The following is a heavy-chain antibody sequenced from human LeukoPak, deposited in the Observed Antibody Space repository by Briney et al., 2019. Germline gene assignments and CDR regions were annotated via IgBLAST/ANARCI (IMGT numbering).Heavy chain of an antibody. V-gene: IGHV4-34*01. Sequence: SETLSLTCAAYGGSFSGYYWSWIRQPPGKGLEWIGEINHSGSTNYNPSLKSRVTISVDTSKNQFSLKLSSVTAADTAVYYCARWVRVAVAGTRRAFDIWGQGTMVTVSS. J-gene: IGHJ3*02. D-gene: IGHD6-19*01. CDR2: INHSGST. CDR3: ARWVRVAVAGTRRAFDI. CDR1: GGSFSGYY.